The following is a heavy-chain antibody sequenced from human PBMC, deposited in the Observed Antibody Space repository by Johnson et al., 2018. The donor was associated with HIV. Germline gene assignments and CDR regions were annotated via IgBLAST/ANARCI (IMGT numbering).Heavy chain of an antibody. D-gene: IGHD6-13*01. CDR3: ARDQRHIAAAGPPDAFDI. CDR1: GFTFSSYW. CDR2: IKQDGREK. Sequence: VQLVESGGGLVQPGGSLRLSCAASGFTFSSYWMSWVRQAPGKGLEWVANIKQDGREKYYVDSVKGRFTISRDNAKNSLYLQMNSLRAEDTAVYYCARDQRHIAAAGPPDAFDIWGQGTMVTVSS. V-gene: IGHV3-7*05. J-gene: IGHJ3*02.